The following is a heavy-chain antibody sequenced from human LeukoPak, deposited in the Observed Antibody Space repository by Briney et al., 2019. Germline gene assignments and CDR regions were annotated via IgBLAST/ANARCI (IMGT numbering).Heavy chain of an antibody. CDR1: GFTFSSYA. CDR3: ARTAGYSSGWSHYYYYGMTS. D-gene: IGHD6-19*01. V-gene: IGHV3-30-3*01. Sequence: GRSLRLSCAASGFTFSSYAMHWVRQAPGKGLEWVAVISYDGSNKYYADSVKGRFTISRDNSKNTLYLQMNSLRAEDTAVYYCARTAGYSSGWSHYYYYGMTSGAKGPRSPSP. CDR2: ISYDGSNK. J-gene: IGHJ6*02.